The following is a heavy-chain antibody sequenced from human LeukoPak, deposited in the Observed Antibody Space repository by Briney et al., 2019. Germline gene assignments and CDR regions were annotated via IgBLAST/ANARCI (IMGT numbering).Heavy chain of an antibody. CDR2: IYPGDSHT. CDR1: GYSFTNYW. J-gene: IGHJ4*02. D-gene: IGHD3-16*02. Sequence: GESLKISCTGSGYSFTNYWIGWVRQMPGNGLEWMGNIYPGDSHTKYSPSLQGQIIISADKSISTAYLQWSSLKASDTAMYYCARLTFGGVIALDYWRQGTLVTVSS. V-gene: IGHV5-51*01. CDR3: ARLTFGGVIALDY.